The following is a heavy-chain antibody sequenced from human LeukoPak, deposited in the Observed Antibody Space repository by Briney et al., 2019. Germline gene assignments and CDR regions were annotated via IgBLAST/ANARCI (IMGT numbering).Heavy chain of an antibody. CDR2: INHSGST. D-gene: IGHD6-13*01. CDR3: ASLKLAHYYYYYMDV. V-gene: IGHV4-34*01. Sequence: SETLSLTCAVNGGSFSGYYWSWIRQPPGKGLEWIGEINHSGSTNYNPSLKSRVTISVDTSKNQFSLKLSSVTAADTAVYYCASLKLAHYYYYYMDVWGKGTTVTVSS. J-gene: IGHJ6*03. CDR1: GGSFSGYY.